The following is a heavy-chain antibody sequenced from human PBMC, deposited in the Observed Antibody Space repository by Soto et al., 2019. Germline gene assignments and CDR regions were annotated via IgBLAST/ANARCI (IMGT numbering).Heavy chain of an antibody. CDR3: TTDYDYIWGSYRLGGFEY. J-gene: IGHJ4*02. CDR1: GFTFSNAW. Sequence: EVQLVESGGGLVKPGGSLRLSCAASGFTFSNAWMNWVRQAPGKGLEWVGRIKSKTDGGTTDYAAPVKGRFTISRDDSKTTLYRRMNSMKTEDTAVYYCTTDYDYIWGSYRLGGFEYWGQGGLVTVST. CDR2: IKSKTDGGTT. D-gene: IGHD3-16*02. V-gene: IGHV3-15*07.